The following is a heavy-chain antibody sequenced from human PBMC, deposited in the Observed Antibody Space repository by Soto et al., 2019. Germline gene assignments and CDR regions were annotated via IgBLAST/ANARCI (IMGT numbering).Heavy chain of an antibody. CDR2: VFHGGST. Sequence: QVQLQESGPGLVKPSGTLSLTCDVFGASITSSNWWRWVRQSPGGGLEWIGEVFHGGSTNYNPSLKSRVNVSVDKSTNQFSLILTSLTAAAAAVYYCARDRRNVGVPFATWGQGIRVTVSS. J-gene: IGHJ5*02. D-gene: IGHD2-8*01. CDR1: GASITSSNW. V-gene: IGHV4-4*02. CDR3: ARDRRNVGVPFAT.